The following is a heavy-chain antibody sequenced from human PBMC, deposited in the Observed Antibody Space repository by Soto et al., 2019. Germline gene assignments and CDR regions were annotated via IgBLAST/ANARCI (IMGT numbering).Heavy chain of an antibody. V-gene: IGHV3-53*01. CDR2: IYSGGST. D-gene: IGHD3-22*01. J-gene: IGHJ6*03. CDR1: GFTVSSNY. CDR3: ARDYYDSSGYYYDYYYYYMDV. Sequence: GGSLRLSCAASGFTVSSNYMSWVRQAPGKGLEWVSVIYSGGSTYYADSVKGRFTISRDNSKNTLYLQMNSLRAEDTAVYYCARDYYDSSGYYYDYYYYYMDVFGKGTTVTVSS.